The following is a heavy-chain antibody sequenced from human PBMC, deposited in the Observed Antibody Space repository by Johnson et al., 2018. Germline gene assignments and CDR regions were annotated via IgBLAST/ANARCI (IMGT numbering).Heavy chain of an antibody. CDR1: GFTFSFYW. CDR3: ACERDAFDI. Sequence: VQLVESGGGLVQPGGSLRLSCAASGFTFSFYWMSWVRQAPGKGLEWVANIKLDGSEKYYVDSVKGRFSISRDNAKDPLYLQMNSRRPEDTAVYYCACERDAFDIWGQGTMVTVSS. J-gene: IGHJ3*02. V-gene: IGHV3-7*01. CDR2: IKLDGSEK.